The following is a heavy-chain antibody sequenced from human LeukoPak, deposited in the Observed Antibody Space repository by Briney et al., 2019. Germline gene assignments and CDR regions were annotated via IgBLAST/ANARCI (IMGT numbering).Heavy chain of an antibody. V-gene: IGHV1-69*13. CDR1: GGTFSTYA. J-gene: IGHJ3*02. CDR3: AGDEIKMTGRGAFDI. Sequence: ASVKVSCKASGGTFSTYALSWVRQAPGQGLEWMGGIIPIFGTANYAQKFRGRVTITADESTSTAYMDLSSLRSEDTAFYYCAGDEIKMTGRGAFDIWGQGAMVTVSS. CDR2: IIPIFGTA. D-gene: IGHD1-1*01.